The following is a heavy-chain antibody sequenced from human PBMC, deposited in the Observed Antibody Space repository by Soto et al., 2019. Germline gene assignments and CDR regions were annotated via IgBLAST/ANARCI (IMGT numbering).Heavy chain of an antibody. Sequence: PSETLSLTCAVSGGSISSGGYSWSWIRQPPGKGLEWIGYIYHSGSTYHNPSLKSRVTISVDTSKNQFSLKLSSVTAADTAVYYCARSGYSYGPNPLLYWGQGTLVTVSS. D-gene: IGHD5-18*01. CDR3: ARSGYSYGPNPLLY. CDR1: GGSISSGGYS. J-gene: IGHJ4*02. V-gene: IGHV4-30-2*05. CDR2: IYHSGST.